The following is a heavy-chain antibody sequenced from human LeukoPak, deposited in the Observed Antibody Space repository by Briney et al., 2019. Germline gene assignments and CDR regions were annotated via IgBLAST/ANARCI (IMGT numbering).Heavy chain of an antibody. CDR1: GYNFPNHW. V-gene: IGHV5-51*01. J-gene: IGHJ1*01. CDR2: IYPDNSDT. CDR3: ARLAYCGGDCYRTTRGYFQY. D-gene: IGHD2-21*02. Sequence: GESLKISCKGSGYNFPNHWIGWVRQMPGKGLEWMGIIYPDNSDTRYSPSFQGQVTISADKSISTAYLQWSSLKASDTAMYYCARLAYCGGDCYRTTRGYFQYWGQGTLVTVSS.